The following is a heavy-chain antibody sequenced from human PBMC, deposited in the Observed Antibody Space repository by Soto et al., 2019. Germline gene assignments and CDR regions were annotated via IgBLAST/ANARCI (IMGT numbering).Heavy chain of an antibody. CDR1: GGNFTSYA. CDR2: IVPLFGTT. Sequence: QVQLVQSGAEVKKPGSSVKVSCKASGGNFTSYAISWVRQAPGQGLEFMGGIVPLFGTTNYAHKFRGRVTVTADESTSTVYMEMSSLRSEDTAVYYCAKASGRSWYNWFDPWXXGTLVTVST. V-gene: IGHV1-69*01. D-gene: IGHD6-13*01. CDR3: AKASGRSWYNWFDP. J-gene: IGHJ5*02.